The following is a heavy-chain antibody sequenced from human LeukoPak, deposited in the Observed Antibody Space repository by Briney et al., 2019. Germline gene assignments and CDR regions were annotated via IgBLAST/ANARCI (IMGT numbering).Heavy chain of an antibody. V-gene: IGHV3-33*08. CDR1: GFTFSSYG. D-gene: IGHD2-15*01. CDR3: ARGVIRYCSGGSCYLDY. CDR2: IWYDGSNK. J-gene: IGHJ4*02. Sequence: GGSLRLSCAASGFTFSSYGMHWVRQAPGKGLEWVAVIWYDGSNKYYADSVKGRFTISRDNSKNTLYLQMNSLRAEDTAVYYCARGVIRYCSGGSCYLDYWGQGTLVTVSS.